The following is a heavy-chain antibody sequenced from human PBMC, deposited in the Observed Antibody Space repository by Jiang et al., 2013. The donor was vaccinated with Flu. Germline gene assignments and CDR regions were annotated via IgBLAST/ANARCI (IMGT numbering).Heavy chain of an antibody. V-gene: IGHV6-1*01. J-gene: IGHJ4*02. CDR1: GDSVSSNSAA. D-gene: IGHD3-10*01. CDR2: TYYRSKWYN. CDR3: ARVNHGGNFGELLSVFDY. Sequence: QTLSLTCAISGDSVSSNSAAWNWIRQSPSRGLEWLGRTYYRSKWYNDYAVSVKSRITINPDTSKNQFSLQLNSVTPEDTAVYYCARVNHGGNFGELLSVFDYWGQGTLVTVSS.